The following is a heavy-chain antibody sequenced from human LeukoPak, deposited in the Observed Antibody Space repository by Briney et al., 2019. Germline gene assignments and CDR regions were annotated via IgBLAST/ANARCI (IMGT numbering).Heavy chain of an antibody. V-gene: IGHV1-2*02. D-gene: IGHD5-18*01. CDR1: GYIFTNYY. CDR2: INPNSGDT. Sequence: ASVKVSCKASGYIFTNYYMHWVRQAPGQGLEWMGWINPNSGDTNFAQKFQGRVTMTRDTSISTAYMELSRLRSDDTAVYYCARDRGYSYGTDAFDIWGQGTMVTVSS. CDR3: ARDRGYSYGTDAFDI. J-gene: IGHJ3*02.